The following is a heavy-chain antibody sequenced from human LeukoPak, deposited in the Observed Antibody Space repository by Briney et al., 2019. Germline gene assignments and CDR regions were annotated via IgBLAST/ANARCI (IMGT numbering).Heavy chain of an antibody. Sequence: TGESLKISCKGSGYSFTSYWIGWVRQMPGKGLEWMGIIYPGDSDTRYSPSFQGQVTISADKSISTAYLQWSSLKASDTAMYYCARGSWTAYYYDSSGQIGYFQHWGQGTLVTVSS. D-gene: IGHD3-22*01. CDR2: IYPGDSDT. J-gene: IGHJ1*01. CDR3: ARGSWTAYYYDSSGQIGYFQH. V-gene: IGHV5-51*01. CDR1: GYSFTSYW.